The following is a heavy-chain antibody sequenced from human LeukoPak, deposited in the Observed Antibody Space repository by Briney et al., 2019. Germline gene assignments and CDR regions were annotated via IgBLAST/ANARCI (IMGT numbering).Heavy chain of an antibody. V-gene: IGHV1-69*13. CDR2: IIPIFGTA. Sequence: GASVKVSCKASGGTFSSYAISWVRQVPGQGLEWMGGIIPIFGTANYAQKFQGRVTITADESTSTAYMELSSLRSEDTAVYYCARDLEYGGNSADFDYWGQGTLVTVSS. D-gene: IGHD4-23*01. CDR1: GGTFSSYA. CDR3: ARDLEYGGNSADFDY. J-gene: IGHJ4*02.